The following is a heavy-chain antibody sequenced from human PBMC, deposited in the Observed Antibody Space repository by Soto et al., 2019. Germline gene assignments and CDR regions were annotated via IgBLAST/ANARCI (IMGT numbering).Heavy chain of an antibody. V-gene: IGHV3-48*01. CDR3: AKAGVRYCSGGSCYLFDY. J-gene: IGHJ4*02. Sequence: GGSLRLSFAASGFTFSSYSMNWVRQAPGKGLEWVSYISSSSSTTYYADSVKGRFTISRDNAKNTLYLQMNSLRAEDTAVYYCAKAGVRYCSGGSCYLFDYWGQGTLVTVSS. CDR1: GFTFSSYS. CDR2: ISSSSSTT. D-gene: IGHD2-15*01.